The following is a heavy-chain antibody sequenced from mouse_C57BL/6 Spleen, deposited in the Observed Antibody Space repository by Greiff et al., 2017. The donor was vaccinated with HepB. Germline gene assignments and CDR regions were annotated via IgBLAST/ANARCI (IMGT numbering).Heavy chain of an antibody. J-gene: IGHJ2*01. D-gene: IGHD3-3*01. CDR3: ARRGLGNWNFDY. V-gene: IGHV1-59*01. Sequence: QVQLQQPGAELVRPGTSVKLSCKASGYTFTSYWMHWVKQRPGQGLEWIGVIDPSDSYTNYNQKFKGKATLTVDTSSSTAYMQLSSLTSEDSAVYYCARRGLGNWNFDYWGQGTTLTVSS. CDR1: GYTFTSYW. CDR2: IDPSDSYT.